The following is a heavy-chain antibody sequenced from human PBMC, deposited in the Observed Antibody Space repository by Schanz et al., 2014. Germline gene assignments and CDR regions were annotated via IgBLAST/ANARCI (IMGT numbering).Heavy chain of an antibody. Sequence: VQLVESGGCLVQPRGSLRLPCAASGFTFTTNAMSWVRPPPGKGLEWVSAISGNGGSTYFADSVKGRFTISRDNSDNTLFLQMNSLRAEDTAVYYCAKVREWWPYYFDYWGQGTLVTVSS. D-gene: IGHD2-15*01. CDR3: AKVREWWPYYFDY. CDR2: ISGNGGST. J-gene: IGHJ4*02. V-gene: IGHV3-23*04. CDR1: GFTFTTNA.